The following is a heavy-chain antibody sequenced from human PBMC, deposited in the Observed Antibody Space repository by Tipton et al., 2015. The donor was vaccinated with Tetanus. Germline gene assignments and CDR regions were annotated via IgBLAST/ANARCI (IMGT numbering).Heavy chain of an antibody. CDR1: GFDFRNYD. D-gene: IGHD3-10*01. J-gene: IGHJ4*02. Sequence: PLRLSCAASGFDFRNYDMHWVRQAPGKGLEWVSLIGFRGNTHYADSVKGRFTISRDNSRNSLYLQMSSLRDDDTAMYYCVRDDSGRGLDYWGKGTLVTVSS. CDR3: VRDDSGRGLDY. V-gene: IGHV3-13*01. CDR2: IGFRGNT.